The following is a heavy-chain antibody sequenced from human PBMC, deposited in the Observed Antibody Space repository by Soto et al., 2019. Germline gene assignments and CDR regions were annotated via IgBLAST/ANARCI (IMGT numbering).Heavy chain of an antibody. V-gene: IGHV3-23*01. CDR2: ISGSGAYT. CDR3: AKHLADYDSGSFRWLDT. D-gene: IGHD3-10*01. CDR1: GFSFSSYA. Sequence: LRLSCAASGFSFSSYAMSWVRQAPGKGLEWVSSISGSGAYTYYPDSVKGRFSISRDNSKKTLFLQMNSLRAEDSAVYYCAKHLADYDSGSFRWLDTWGQGTLVTVSS. J-gene: IGHJ5*02.